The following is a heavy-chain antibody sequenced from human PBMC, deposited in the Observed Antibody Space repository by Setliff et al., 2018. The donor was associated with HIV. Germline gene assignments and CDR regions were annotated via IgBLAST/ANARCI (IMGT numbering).Heavy chain of an antibody. D-gene: IGHD3-10*01. J-gene: IGHJ5*02. CDR1: GGSISGHY. V-gene: IGHV4-4*09. CDR3: ARHSGVASPNWFDP. Sequence: SETLSLTCTVSGGSISGHYWSWIRQPPGWGLEWIGYIYSSGSTNFNPPLQSRVTISVDTSKNQFSLKLSSVTAADTAVYYCARHSGVASPNWFDPWGQGTLGTVS. CDR2: IYSSGST.